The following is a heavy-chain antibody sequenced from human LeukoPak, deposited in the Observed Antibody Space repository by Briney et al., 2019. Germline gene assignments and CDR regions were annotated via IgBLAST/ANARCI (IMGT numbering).Heavy chain of an antibody. CDR3: ARHGFVRSPLGP. V-gene: IGHV4-30-4*01. D-gene: IGHD2-8*01. Sequence: SETLSLTCTVSGGSISSVDYYWSWIRQPPGKGLEWIGYMYYSGSTYYNPSLKSRVVISVDTSKNQFSLKLSSVTAADTAVYYCARHGFVRSPLGPWGQGTLVTVSS. CDR1: GGSISSVDYY. CDR2: MYYSGST. J-gene: IGHJ5*02.